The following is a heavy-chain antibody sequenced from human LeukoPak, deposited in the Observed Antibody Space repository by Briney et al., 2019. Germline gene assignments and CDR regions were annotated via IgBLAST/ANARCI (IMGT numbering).Heavy chain of an antibody. J-gene: IGHJ4*02. Sequence: ASVKVSCKASGYTFSKYGISWVRQAPGQGLEWMGWISGYNAYTHYTQKLQGRVTMTTDTSTSTAYMELRSLRSDDTAVYYCARDRRLDYQLPADNWGQGTLVTVSS. CDR2: ISGYNAYT. CDR1: GYTFSKYG. CDR3: ARDRRLDYQLPADN. V-gene: IGHV1-18*01. D-gene: IGHD2-2*01.